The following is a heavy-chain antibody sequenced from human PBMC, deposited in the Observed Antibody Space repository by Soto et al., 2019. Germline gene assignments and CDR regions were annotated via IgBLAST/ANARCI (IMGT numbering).Heavy chain of an antibody. CDR3: ARDGTPMVTLYTFDH. CDR1: GFTFSDYN. V-gene: IGHV3-30-3*01. J-gene: IGHJ4*02. Sequence: VGSRRLSGAASGFTFSDYNFHWVRHPPGKGLEWVALISYDGSDKYYADSAKGRFTISRDNSKDTLFLQLNSLSAEDTALYYCARDGTPMVTLYTFDHWGQGSLVTVGS. D-gene: IGHD1-26*01. CDR2: ISYDGSDK.